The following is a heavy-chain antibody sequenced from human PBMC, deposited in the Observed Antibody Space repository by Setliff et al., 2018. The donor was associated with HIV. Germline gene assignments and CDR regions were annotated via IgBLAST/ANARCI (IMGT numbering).Heavy chain of an antibody. D-gene: IGHD4-17*01. CDR3: ARDPPGYGDSKDY. J-gene: IGHJ4*02. Sequence: SETLSLTCAVYGGSFSGYHRNWIRQSPGKGLEWLGYIYYSGSTTYNPSLRSRVTISIDTSKNQFSLNLRSVTAPDTAVYYCARDPPGYGDSKDYWGQGKLVTVSS. CDR2: IYYSGST. CDR1: GGSFSGYH. V-gene: IGHV4-34*11.